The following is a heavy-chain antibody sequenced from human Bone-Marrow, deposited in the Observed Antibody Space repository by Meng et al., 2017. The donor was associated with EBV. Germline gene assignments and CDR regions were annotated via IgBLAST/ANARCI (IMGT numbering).Heavy chain of an antibody. CDR3: SRDLAGPYDD. Sequence: EVPLAEPGGAFVQPGGSLRLSCAVSGFTFSRYWMHWVRQAPGKGLVWISRINENGGITTYADSVRGRFTISRDNTKNTLYLQINNVRVEDTAVYFCSRDLAGPYDDWGQGTLVTVSS. J-gene: IGHJ4*02. V-gene: IGHV3-74*01. CDR1: GFTFSRYW. CDR2: INENGGIT.